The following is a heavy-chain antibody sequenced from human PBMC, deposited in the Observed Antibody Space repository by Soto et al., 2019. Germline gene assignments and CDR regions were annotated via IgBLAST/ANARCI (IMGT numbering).Heavy chain of an antibody. CDR1: GGSISSYY. V-gene: IGHV4-59*01. J-gene: IGHJ4*02. CDR2: IHYSGSS. CDR3: ARVVPTPYYFDY. Sequence: SETLSLTCTVSGGSISSYYWNWIRQPPGKGLEWIGYIHYSGSSNYNPSPKSRVTISVDTSKNQFSLTLSSVTAADTAVYYCARVVPTPYYFDYWGQGTLVTVSS. D-gene: IGHD2-2*01.